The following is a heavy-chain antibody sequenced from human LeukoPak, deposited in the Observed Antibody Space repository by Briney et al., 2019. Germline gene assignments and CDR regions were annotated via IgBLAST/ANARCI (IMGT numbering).Heavy chain of an antibody. J-gene: IGHJ4*02. V-gene: IGHV3-23*01. Sequence: PGGSLRLSCAASGFTFSSYAMSWVRPAPGKGLEWVSAISGSGGSTYYADSVKGRFTISRDNSKNTLYLQMNSLRAEDTAVYYCAKDGYYYDSSGYLWEGYFDYWGQGTLVTVSS. CDR3: AKDGYYYDSSGYLWEGYFDY. CDR1: GFTFSSYA. D-gene: IGHD3-22*01. CDR2: ISGSGGST.